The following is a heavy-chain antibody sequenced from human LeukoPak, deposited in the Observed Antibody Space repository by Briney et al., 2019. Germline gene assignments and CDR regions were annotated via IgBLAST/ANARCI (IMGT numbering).Heavy chain of an antibody. D-gene: IGHD6-6*01. CDR1: GGSINSSYW. Sequence: PSGTLSLTCTVSGGSINSSYWWSWVRQSPGKGLEWIGEISHSGNTNYNPSLKSRVTISIDESKNQFSLKLNSVTAADAAVYYCARDSSSKDNWFDPWGQGTLVLVSS. CDR2: ISHSGNT. V-gene: IGHV4-4*02. CDR3: ARDSSSKDNWFDP. J-gene: IGHJ5*02.